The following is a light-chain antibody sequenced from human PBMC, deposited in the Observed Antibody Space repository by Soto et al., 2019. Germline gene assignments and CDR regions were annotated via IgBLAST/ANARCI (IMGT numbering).Light chain of an antibody. CDR3: CSHTSFSTYV. J-gene: IGLJ1*01. Sequence: QSALTQPASVSGSPGQSITISCSGTSIDVGGTNHVSWYLQHPGEAPKLIMYDVSNRPSGVSDRVFGSKADNTATLTVSGLQAEDEADYYCCSHTSFSTYVFGTGTQLTVL. CDR2: DVS. CDR1: SIDVGGTNH. V-gene: IGLV2-14*03.